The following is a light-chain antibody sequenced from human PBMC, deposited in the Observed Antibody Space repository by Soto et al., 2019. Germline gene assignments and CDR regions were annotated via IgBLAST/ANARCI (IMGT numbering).Light chain of an antibody. V-gene: IGKV1-5*03. J-gene: IGKJ1*01. CDR2: QAS. Sequence: DIQMTQSPSTLSAFVVDGLTITCRASQSISSWLAWYQQKPGKAPKLLVYQASTLESGVPLRFSGSGSGTEFTLTINSLQSDDFATYYCQQYDSYSWTFGQGTKVDIK. CDR3: QQYDSYSWT. CDR1: QSISSW.